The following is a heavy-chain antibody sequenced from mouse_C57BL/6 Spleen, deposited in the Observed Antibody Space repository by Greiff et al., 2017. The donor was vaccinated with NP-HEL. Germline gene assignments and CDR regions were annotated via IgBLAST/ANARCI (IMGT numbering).Heavy chain of an antibody. Sequence: QVQLKQPGAELVKPGASVKMSCKASGYTFTSYWITWVKQRPGQGLEWIGDIYPGSGSTNYNEKFKSKATLTVDTSSSTAYMQLSSLTSEDSAVYYCAREGVTTVVEDWFAYWGQGTLVTVSA. D-gene: IGHD1-1*01. V-gene: IGHV1-55*01. CDR2: IYPGSGST. CDR1: GYTFTSYW. J-gene: IGHJ3*01. CDR3: AREGVTTVVEDWFAY.